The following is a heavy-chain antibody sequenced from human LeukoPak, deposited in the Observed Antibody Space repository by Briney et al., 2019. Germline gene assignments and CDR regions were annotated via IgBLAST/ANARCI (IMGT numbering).Heavy chain of an antibody. CDR3: ARDKGLPQAFDI. V-gene: IGHV4-59*01. Sequence: SETLSLACTVSGGSISSYYWSWIRQPPGKGLEYIGYISYSGTTSYNPSLKSRVTISVDTSKNQFSLKLTSVTAADTAVYYCARDKGLPQAFDIWGQGTMVTVSS. CDR2: ISYSGTT. CDR1: GGSISSYY. J-gene: IGHJ3*02. D-gene: IGHD5/OR15-5a*01.